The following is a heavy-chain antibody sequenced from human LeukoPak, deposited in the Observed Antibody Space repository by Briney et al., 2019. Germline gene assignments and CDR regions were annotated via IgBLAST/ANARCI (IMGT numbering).Heavy chain of an antibody. CDR2: IWNDGGNE. V-gene: IGHV3-33*01. CDR1: GSTLSNYA. Sequence: GRSLRLSCAASGSTLSNYAMHWVRQAPGKGLEWVAVIWNDGGNENYADSVKGRFTISRDTSRNTLSLQMNSLSREDTAIYYCVRRGGSDGWGAFDIWGQGTVVTVSS. D-gene: IGHD5-24*01. J-gene: IGHJ3*02. CDR3: VRRGGSDGWGAFDI.